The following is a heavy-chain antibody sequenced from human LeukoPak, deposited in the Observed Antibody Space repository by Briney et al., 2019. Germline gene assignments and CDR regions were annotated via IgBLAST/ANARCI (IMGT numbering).Heavy chain of an antibody. D-gene: IGHD4-17*01. Sequence: SETLSLTCTVSGGSISSYYWSWIRQPPGKGLEWIGYIYYSGSTNYNPSLKSRVTISVDTSKNQFPLKLSSVTAADTAVYYCARRPPYGDYDLWGRGTLVTVSS. V-gene: IGHV4-59*08. CDR1: GGSISSYY. CDR2: IYYSGST. CDR3: ARRPPYGDYDL. J-gene: IGHJ2*01.